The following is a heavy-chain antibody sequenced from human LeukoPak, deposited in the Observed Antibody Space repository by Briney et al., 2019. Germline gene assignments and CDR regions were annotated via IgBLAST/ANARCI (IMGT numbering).Heavy chain of an antibody. V-gene: IGHV3-21*01. CDR2: ISSSSSYI. CDR3: ARIWFGEFDY. J-gene: IGHJ4*02. Sequence: GGSLRLSCAASGFTFSSYSMNWVRQAPGKGLEWVSSISSSSSYIYYADSVKGRFTISRDNARNSLYLQMNSLRAEDTAVYYCARIWFGEFDYWGQGTLVTVSS. CDR1: GFTFSSYS. D-gene: IGHD3-10*01.